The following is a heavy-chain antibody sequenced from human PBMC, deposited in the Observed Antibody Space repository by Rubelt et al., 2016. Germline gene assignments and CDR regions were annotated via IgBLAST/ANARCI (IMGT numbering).Heavy chain of an antibody. V-gene: IGHV3-74*01. Sequence: GSLRLSCEASGFTFSSYSMHWVRQDPGKGLVWVSRINGDGSSTSYADSVKGRFTISRDNAKNTLYLQMNSLRAEDTAVYYCARDDEDSARRYGMDVWGQGTTVTVPS. D-gene: IGHD1-1*01. J-gene: IGHJ6*02. CDR1: GFTFSSYS. CDR3: ARDDEDSARRYGMDV. CDR2: INGDGSST.